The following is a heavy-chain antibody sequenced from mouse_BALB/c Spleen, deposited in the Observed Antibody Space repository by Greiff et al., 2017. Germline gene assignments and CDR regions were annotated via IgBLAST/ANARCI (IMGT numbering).Heavy chain of an antibody. CDR2: IYPGSGST. D-gene: IGHD1-1*01. V-gene: IGHV1S22*01. Sequence: LQQPGSELVRPGASVKLSCKASGYTFTSYWMHWVKQRHGQGLEWIGNIYPGSGSTNYDEKFKSKGTLTVDTSSSTAYMHLSSLTSEDSAVYYCTRTLSTVVSHFDYWGQGTTLTVSS. CDR3: TRTLSTVVSHFDY. CDR1: GYTFTSYW. J-gene: IGHJ2*01.